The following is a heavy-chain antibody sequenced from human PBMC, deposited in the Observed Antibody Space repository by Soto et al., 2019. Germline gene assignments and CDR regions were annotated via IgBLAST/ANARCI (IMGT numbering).Heavy chain of an antibody. CDR3: ARQGQDPYFEL. D-gene: IGHD3-9*01. J-gene: IGHJ4*02. CDR1: GFILGRYW. Sequence: GGSLRLSCAASGFILGRYWMSWVRQASGKGLEWVANINQGGSEKYDVDSVRGRFTISRDNANNSLYLQMNSLRAEDTAVYYCARQGQDPYFELWGQGTLVTVSS. V-gene: IGHV3-7*05. CDR2: INQGGSEK.